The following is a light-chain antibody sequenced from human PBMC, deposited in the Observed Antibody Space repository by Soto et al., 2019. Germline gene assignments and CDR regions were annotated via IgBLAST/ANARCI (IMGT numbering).Light chain of an antibody. CDR2: DAS. J-gene: IGKJ1*01. V-gene: IGKV1-5*01. CDR3: QHYNSYSEA. Sequence: DIQMTQSPSTLSASVGDSVTITCRASQSISSWLAWYQQKPGKAPKLLIYDASSLESGVPSRFSGSLSGTEGTITISSLQPDDCATYDCQHYNSYSEAFGQGTKVDI. CDR1: QSISSW.